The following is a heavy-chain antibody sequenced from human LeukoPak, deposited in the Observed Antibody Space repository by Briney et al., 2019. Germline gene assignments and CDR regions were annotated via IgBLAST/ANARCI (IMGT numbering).Heavy chain of an antibody. D-gene: IGHD3-10*01. V-gene: IGHV1-69*13. CDR1: GGTFSSYA. J-gene: IGHJ4*02. CDR2: IIPIFGTA. CDR3: ARDRQSSYYYGSGSFKYFDY. Sequence: SVKVSCKASGGTFSSYAISWVRQAPGQGLEWMGGIIPIFGTANYAQKFQGRVTITADESTSTAYMELSSLRSEDTAVYYCARDRQSSYYYGSGSFKYFDYWGQGTLVTVSS.